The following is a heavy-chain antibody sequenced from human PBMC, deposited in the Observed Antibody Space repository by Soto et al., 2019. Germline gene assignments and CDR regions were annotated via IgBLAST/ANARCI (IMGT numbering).Heavy chain of an antibody. Sequence: EVQLVESGGGLVQRGGSLRLSCAASGLTFSSYSMNWVRQAPGKGLEWVSYISSSSSTIYYADSVKGRFTISRDKAKNSLYLQMNSLRAEDTAVYYCAFGEDSRYYYYGMGVWGQGTTVTVSS. J-gene: IGHJ6*02. CDR2: ISSSSSTI. V-gene: IGHV3-48*01. D-gene: IGHD2-15*01. CDR3: AFGEDSRYYYYGMGV. CDR1: GLTFSSYS.